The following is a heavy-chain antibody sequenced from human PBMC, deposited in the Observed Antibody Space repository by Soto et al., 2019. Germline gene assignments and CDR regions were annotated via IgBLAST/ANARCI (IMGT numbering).Heavy chain of an antibody. V-gene: IGHV1-18*01. CDR1: GYTFTSYA. J-gene: IGHJ4*02. Sequence: ASVRVSCKASGYTFTSYAMHWVRQAPGQRLEWMGWISAYNGNTNYAQNLQGRVTMTTDTSTSTAYMELRSLRSDDTAVYYCARDRGSYALDYWGQGTLVTVSS. CDR2: ISAYNGNT. CDR3: ARDRGSYALDY. D-gene: IGHD1-26*01.